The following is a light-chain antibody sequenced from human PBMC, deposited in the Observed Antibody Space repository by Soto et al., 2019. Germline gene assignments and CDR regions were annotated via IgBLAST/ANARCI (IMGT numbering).Light chain of an antibody. Sequence: DIQMTQSPSSLSASVGDRVIITCRASQSISAYLNWYQQKPGKAPKLLIYAAFSLQSGVPSKFSGSGPGTDFSLTISTLQPEDFATYSCQQSHSLPITFGQGTRLDIK. J-gene: IGKJ5*01. V-gene: IGKV1-39*01. CDR2: AAF. CDR1: QSISAY. CDR3: QQSHSLPIT.